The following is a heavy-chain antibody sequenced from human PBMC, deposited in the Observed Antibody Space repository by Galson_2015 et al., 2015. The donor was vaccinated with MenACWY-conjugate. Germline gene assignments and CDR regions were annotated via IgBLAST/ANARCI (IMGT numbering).Heavy chain of an antibody. J-gene: IGHJ4*02. CDR3: ARAFTFGSNYAYQFHY. D-gene: IGHD3-10*01. CDR2: INSDGSTT. Sequence: SLRLSCAASGFTFSSYWMHWVRQAPGKGLEWVSRINSDGSTTTYADSVKGRFTISRDNAKNTLYLQMNSLRAEDTAVYYCARAFTFGSNYAYQFHYWGQGALVTVSS. V-gene: IGHV3-74*01. CDR1: GFTFSSYW.